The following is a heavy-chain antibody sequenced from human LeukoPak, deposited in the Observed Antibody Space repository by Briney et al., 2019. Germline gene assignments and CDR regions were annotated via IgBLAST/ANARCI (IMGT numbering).Heavy chain of an antibody. V-gene: IGHV3-43*02. CDR3: AREGYGDYEGDY. CDR2: ISGDGGST. J-gene: IGHJ4*02. Sequence: GGSLRLSCAASGFTFDDYAMHWVRQAPGKGLEWVSIISGDGGSTSYADSVKGRFTISRDNSKSSLYLQMNSLRTEDTALYYCAREGYGDYEGDYWGQGTLVTVSS. D-gene: IGHD4-17*01. CDR1: GFTFDDYA.